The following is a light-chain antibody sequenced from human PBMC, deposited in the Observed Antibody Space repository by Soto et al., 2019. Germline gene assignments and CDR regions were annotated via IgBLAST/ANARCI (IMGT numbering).Light chain of an antibody. CDR2: SAS. V-gene: IGKV1-39*01. CDR3: QQSYSAPLT. CDR1: QSISTF. J-gene: IGKJ4*01. Sequence: DIQMTQSPSSLSASVGDRVTISCRASQSISTFLLWNQQRPGEAPKVLIYSASRLQSGAPSRFSGSGSGADFTLTINSLQPEDLATYYCQQSYSAPLTFGGGTKVEIK.